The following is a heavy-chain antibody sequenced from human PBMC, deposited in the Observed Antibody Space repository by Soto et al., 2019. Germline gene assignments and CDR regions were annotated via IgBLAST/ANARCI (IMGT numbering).Heavy chain of an antibody. CDR1: GGSISSYY. CDR2: VHYIGST. V-gene: IGHV4-59*01. Sequence: QVQLQESGPGLMKPSETLSLTCTVSGGSISSYYWSWIRESPGKGPEWIGYVHYIGSTRSHPSLKSRVTISVDTSRNQVSLKLSSVTAADSAVYFCARARYQLLHPYYYGMDVWGQGTTVTVSS. CDR3: ARARYQLLHPYYYGMDV. D-gene: IGHD2-2*01. J-gene: IGHJ6*02.